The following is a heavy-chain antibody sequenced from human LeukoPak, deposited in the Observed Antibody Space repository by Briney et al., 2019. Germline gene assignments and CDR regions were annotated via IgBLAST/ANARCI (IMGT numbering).Heavy chain of an antibody. CDR3: ARREYSSWKTRHEYFQH. D-gene: IGHD6-13*01. J-gene: IGHJ1*01. Sequence: GKGLEWIGDINHSGSTNYNPSLKSRVTISVDTSKNQFSLKLSSVTAADTAVYYCARREYSSWKTRHEYFQHWGQGTLVTVSS. CDR2: INHSGST. V-gene: IGHV4-34*01.